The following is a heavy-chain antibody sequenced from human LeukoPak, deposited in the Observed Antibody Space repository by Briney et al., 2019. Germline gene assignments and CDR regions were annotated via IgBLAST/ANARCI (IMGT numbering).Heavy chain of an antibody. J-gene: IGHJ2*01. CDR1: GGSISSSSYY. CDR2: IYYSGST. V-gene: IGHV4-39*01. D-gene: IGHD6-19*01. CDR3: ARCPSSGWYLEYWYFDL. Sequence: SETLSLTCTVSGGSISSSSYYWGWTRQPPGKGLEWIGSIYYSGSTYYNPSLKSRVTISVDTSKNQFSLKLSSVTAADTAVYYCARCPSSGWYLEYWYFDLWGRGTLVTVSS.